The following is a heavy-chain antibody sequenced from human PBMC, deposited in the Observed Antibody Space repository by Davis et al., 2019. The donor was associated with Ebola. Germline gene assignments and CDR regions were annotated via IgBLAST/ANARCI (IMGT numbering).Heavy chain of an antibody. J-gene: IGHJ4*02. D-gene: IGHD1-26*01. CDR1: AYPFTDYF. CDR2: INPNTGRT. CDR3: ARVTNPYSGIYSLDS. Sequence: ASVKVSCKASAYPFTDYFLHWVRQAPGQGLEWMGRINPNTGRTTYAQKFRGRVTVTRDTSTTTVYMDLSSLRSEDSAVYYCARVTNPYSGIYSLDSWGQGTLVTVSS. V-gene: IGHV1-2*06.